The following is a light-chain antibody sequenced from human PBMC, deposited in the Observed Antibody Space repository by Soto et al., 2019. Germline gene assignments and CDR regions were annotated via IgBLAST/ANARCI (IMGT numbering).Light chain of an antibody. V-gene: IGKV3-20*01. J-gene: IGKJ3*01. CDR2: GTS. CDR3: QHYDDSVFI. CDR1: RSVGNYY. Sequence: ELVLTQSPGTLSLSPGERATLSCRASRSVGNYYLAWYQKKPGQAPRVLISGTSSRATGIPDRFSGSGSGTEFTLTISRVEHEDFEVYYCQHYDDSVFILGPGTKVDIK.